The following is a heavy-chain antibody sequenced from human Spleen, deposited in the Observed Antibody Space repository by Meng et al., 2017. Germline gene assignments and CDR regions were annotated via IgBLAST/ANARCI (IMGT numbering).Heavy chain of an antibody. V-gene: IGHV4-34*01. J-gene: IGHJ4*02. CDR2: IHHSGST. CDR3: ASLSTSWSGADY. CDR1: GGSISNYY. Sequence: QLQLQESGPGLVKPSGTLSLTCVVSGGSISNYYWSWIRQPPGKGLEWIGEIHHSGSTNYNPSLKSRVTISVDTSKIQFSLKLSSVTAADTAVYYCASLSTSWSGADYWGQGTLVTVSS. D-gene: IGHD6-13*01.